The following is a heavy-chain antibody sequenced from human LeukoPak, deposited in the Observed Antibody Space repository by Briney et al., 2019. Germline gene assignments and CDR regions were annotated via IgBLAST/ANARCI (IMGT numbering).Heavy chain of an antibody. CDR3: AKDREYSSSWYAFDI. V-gene: IGHV3-9*01. D-gene: IGHD6-13*01. Sequence: PGGSLRLSCAASGFTFDDYAMHWVRQAPGKGLEWVSGISWNSGSIGYADSVKGRFTISRDNAKNSLYLQMNSLRAEDTALYYCAKDREYSSSWYAFDIWGQGTMVTVSS. CDR1: GFTFDDYA. J-gene: IGHJ3*02. CDR2: ISWNSGSI.